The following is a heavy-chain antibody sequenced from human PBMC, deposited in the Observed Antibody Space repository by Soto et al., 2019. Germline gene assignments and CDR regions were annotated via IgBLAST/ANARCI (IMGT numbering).Heavy chain of an antibody. D-gene: IGHD6-6*01. CDR2: IYYSGST. Sequence: QLQLQESGPGLVKPSETLSLTCTVSGGSISSSSYYWGWIRQPPGKGLEWIGSIYYSGSTYYNPSLKSRVTISVDTSKNQFSLKLSSVTAADTAVYYCARHRKGIAARPGGSFDYWGQGTLVTVSS. J-gene: IGHJ4*02. CDR1: GGSISSSSYY. CDR3: ARHRKGIAARPGGSFDY. V-gene: IGHV4-39*01.